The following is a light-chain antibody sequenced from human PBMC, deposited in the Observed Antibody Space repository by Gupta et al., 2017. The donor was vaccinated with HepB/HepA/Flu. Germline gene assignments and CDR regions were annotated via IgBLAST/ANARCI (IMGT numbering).Light chain of an antibody. J-gene: IGKJ1*01. Sequence: DIQMTQFPSSLSASVGDRVTITCRASENINKYLNWYQQRPRKAPEVLLYAVSTLQAGVPSRFSGGGSGTDFSLTINNLQPEDFATYYCQQRDSSPRTFGQGTTVEIE. V-gene: IGKV1-39*01. CDR1: ENINKY. CDR3: QQRDSSPRT. CDR2: AVS.